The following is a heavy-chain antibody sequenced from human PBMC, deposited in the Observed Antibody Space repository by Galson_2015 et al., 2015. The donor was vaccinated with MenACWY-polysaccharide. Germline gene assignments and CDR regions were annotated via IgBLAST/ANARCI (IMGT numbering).Heavy chain of an antibody. Sequence: SLRLSCAASGFTFSGDAMGWVRPAPGKGLGWVSTITNNGGHTSYADSVKGRFTISRDNSKYTLSLEMNSLRVEDTAMYYCAKLRGSRPRQWYFDYWGQGTLVTVSS. CDR3: AKLRGSRPRQWYFDY. CDR1: GFTFSGDA. CDR2: ITNNGGHT. V-gene: IGHV3-23*01. D-gene: IGHD6-19*01. J-gene: IGHJ4*02.